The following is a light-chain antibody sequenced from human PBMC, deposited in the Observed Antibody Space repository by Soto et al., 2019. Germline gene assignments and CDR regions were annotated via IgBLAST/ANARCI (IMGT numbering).Light chain of an antibody. CDR3: QQYYGSFS. CDR1: QSVGSNY. J-gene: IGKJ4*01. CDR2: DAS. Sequence: ENVLTQSPGTLSLSPGERATLSCRASQSVGSNYLAWYQRKPGQAPTLLIYDASTRATGIPDRFSGSGSGTDFTLIINRLEPEDFAVYYCQQYYGSFSFGGGTKVEIK. V-gene: IGKV3-20*01.